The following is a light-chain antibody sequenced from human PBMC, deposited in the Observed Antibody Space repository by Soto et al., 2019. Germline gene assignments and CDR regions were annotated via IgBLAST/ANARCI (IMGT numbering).Light chain of an antibody. V-gene: IGLV2-23*01. CDR1: SSDVGSSNL. CDR3: CSFASSRTSF. J-gene: IGLJ1*01. CDR2: EGS. Sequence: QSVLTQPASVSGSPGQSITISCTGTSSDVGSSNLVSWYQQHPGKAPKVMIFEGSQRPSGVSHRFSGSKSGNTASLTISGLQAEDEADYYCCSFASSRTSFFGTGTKVTVL.